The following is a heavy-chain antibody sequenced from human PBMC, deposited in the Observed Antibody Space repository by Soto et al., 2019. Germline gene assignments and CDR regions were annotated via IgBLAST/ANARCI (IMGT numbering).Heavy chain of an antibody. J-gene: IGHJ4*02. Sequence: QVQLQQWGAGLLKPSETLSLTCAVYGGSFSGYYWSWIRQPPGKGLEWSGEINHSGSTNYNPSLRSRVTISVDTSKHQFSLKLSSVTAADTAVYYCARRVRLHFFPGYGYHAGDFDYWGQGTLVTVSS. CDR3: ARRVRLHFFPGYGYHAGDFDY. D-gene: IGHD5-12*01. CDR2: INHSGST. CDR1: GGSFSGYY. V-gene: IGHV4-34*01.